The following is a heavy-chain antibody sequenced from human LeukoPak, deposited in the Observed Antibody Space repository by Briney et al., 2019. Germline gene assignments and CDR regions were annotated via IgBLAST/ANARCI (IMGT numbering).Heavy chain of an antibody. CDR3: AGGSGWTTNY. CDR2: IKQDGSEQ. V-gene: IGHV3-7*04. J-gene: IGHJ4*02. Sequence: PGGSLRLSCAASGFTVSSNYMSWVRQAPGKGLEWVANIKQDGSEQYYVDSVKGRFTVSRDNAKNSLHLQMNSLRVEDTAVYYCAGGSGWTTNYWGQGTLVTVSS. D-gene: IGHD3-3*01. CDR1: GFTVSSNY.